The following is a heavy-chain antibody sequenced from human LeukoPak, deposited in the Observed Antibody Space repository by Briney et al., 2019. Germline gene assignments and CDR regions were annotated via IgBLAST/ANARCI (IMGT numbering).Heavy chain of an antibody. D-gene: IGHD3-22*01. CDR3: ARDRGVTYYYDSSGTPHMNFDY. CDR1: GYTFTSYG. CDR2: ISAYNGNT. J-gene: IGHJ4*02. Sequence: ASVKVSCKASGYTFTSYGISWVRQAPGQGLEWMGWISAYNGNTNYAQKLQGRVTMTTDTSTSTAYMELRSLRSDDTAVYYCARDRGVTYYYDSSGTPHMNFDYWGQGTLVTVSS. V-gene: IGHV1-18*01.